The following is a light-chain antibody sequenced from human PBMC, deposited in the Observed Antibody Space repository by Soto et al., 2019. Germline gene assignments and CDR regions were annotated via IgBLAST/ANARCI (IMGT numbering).Light chain of an antibody. Sequence: QSALTQPASVSGSPGQSITISCTGTSSDVGGYNYVSWYQQHPGKAPKLMIYDVSYRPSGVSNRFSGSKSGNTASLIISGPQAEDEADYYCSSYTSSTTYVFGTGTKVTVL. CDR1: SSDVGGYNY. CDR3: SSYTSSTTYV. CDR2: DVS. V-gene: IGLV2-14*01. J-gene: IGLJ1*01.